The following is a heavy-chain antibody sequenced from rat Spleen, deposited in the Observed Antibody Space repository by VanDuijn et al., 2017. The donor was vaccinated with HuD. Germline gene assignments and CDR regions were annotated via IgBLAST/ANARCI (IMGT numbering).Heavy chain of an antibody. CDR3: ITSLFDY. J-gene: IGHJ2*01. Sequence: EVQLVESGGGLVQPGRSMKLSCAASGFTISNYDMAWVRQAPTKGLEWVASISYDGSSTYYRDSVKGRFTISRDNAKSTLYLQMDSLRSEDTATYYCITSLFDYWGQGVMVTVSS. V-gene: IGHV5-20*01. CDR1: GFTISNYD. CDR2: ISYDGSST.